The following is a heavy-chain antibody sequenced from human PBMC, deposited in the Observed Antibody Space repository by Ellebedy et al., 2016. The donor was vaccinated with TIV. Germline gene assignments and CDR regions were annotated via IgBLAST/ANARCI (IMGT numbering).Heavy chain of an antibody. J-gene: IGHJ6*03. CDR1: GGSFSGYY. CDR2: INHSGST. Sequence: SETLSLXXAVYGGSFSGYYWSWIRQPPGKGLEWIGEINHSGSTNYNPSLKSRVTISVDTSKNQFSLKLSSVTAADTAVYYCARVSTGTSFYYYYYYMDVWGKGTTVTVSS. D-gene: IGHD1-7*01. CDR3: ARVSTGTSFYYYYYYMDV. V-gene: IGHV4-34*01.